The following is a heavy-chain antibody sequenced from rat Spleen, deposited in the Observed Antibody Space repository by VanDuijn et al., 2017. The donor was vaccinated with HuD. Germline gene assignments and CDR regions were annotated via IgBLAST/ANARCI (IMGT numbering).Heavy chain of an antibody. CDR3: ARDYGGPLFDY. D-gene: IGHD1-11*01. Sequence: QVQLKESGPGLVQPSQTLSLTCTVSGFSLTSYTVSWVRQPPGKGLEWIAAISSGGSTYYNSALKSRLSISRDTSKSQVFLKMNSLQTEDTATYYCARDYGGPLFDYWGQGVMVTVSS. V-gene: IGHV2-6*01. J-gene: IGHJ2*01. CDR2: ISSGGST. CDR1: GFSLTSYT.